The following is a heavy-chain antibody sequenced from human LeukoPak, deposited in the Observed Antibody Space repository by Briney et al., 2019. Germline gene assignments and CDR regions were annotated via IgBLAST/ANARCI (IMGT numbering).Heavy chain of an antibody. CDR2: TCSTRTYI. CDR3: ARGFGGYCSSTSCLVTIDY. D-gene: IGHD2-2*01. Sequence: GESLRLSCAASGFTFNSYTMNWVRQAPGKGPEWVSSTCSTRTYICYADSVKGRFTISRDNAKNSVYLQMDSLRAEDTAVYYCARGFGGYCSSTSCLVTIDYWGQGIPVTVSS. J-gene: IGHJ4*02. CDR1: GFTFNSYT. V-gene: IGHV3-21*01.